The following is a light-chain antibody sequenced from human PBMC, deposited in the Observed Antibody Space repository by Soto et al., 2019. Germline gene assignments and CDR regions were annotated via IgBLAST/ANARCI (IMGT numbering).Light chain of an antibody. CDR2: AAS. CDR3: LQDYNYPFT. Sequence: AIQMTQSPSSLSASVGDRVTIPCLASQGIRNDLGWYQQKPGKAPKLLIYAASSLQSGVPSRFSGSGSGTDFTLTISSLQPADFATYYCLQDYNYPFTGGPGTKVDIK. J-gene: IGKJ3*01. CDR1: QGIRND. V-gene: IGKV1-6*01.